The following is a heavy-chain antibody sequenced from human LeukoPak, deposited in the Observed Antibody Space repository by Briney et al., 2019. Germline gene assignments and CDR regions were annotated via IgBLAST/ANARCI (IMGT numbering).Heavy chain of an antibody. J-gene: IGHJ3*02. Sequence: PSETLSLTCTVSGGSISSYYWSWIRQPPGKGLEWIGYIYYSGSTNYNPSLKSRVTISVDTSKNQFSLKLSSVTAADTAVYYCARGAVAAPYDAFDIWGQGTMVTVSS. CDR1: GGSISSYY. V-gene: IGHV4-59*01. D-gene: IGHD6-19*01. CDR2: IYYSGST. CDR3: ARGAVAAPYDAFDI.